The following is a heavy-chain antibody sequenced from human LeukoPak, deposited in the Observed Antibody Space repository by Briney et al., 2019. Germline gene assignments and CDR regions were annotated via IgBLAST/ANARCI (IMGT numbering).Heavy chain of an antibody. CDR2: IYYSGTT. CDR1: GGSISNYY. D-gene: IGHD6-13*01. V-gene: IGHV4-59*08. J-gene: IGHJ1*01. Sequence: PSETLSLTCTVSGGSISNYYWSWIRQPPGKGLECIGYIYYSGTTNYTPSLKGRVTISVDTSKNQFSLKLSSVTAADTAVYYCARHGGYSSPYLHWGQGTLVTVSS. CDR3: ARHGGYSSPYLH.